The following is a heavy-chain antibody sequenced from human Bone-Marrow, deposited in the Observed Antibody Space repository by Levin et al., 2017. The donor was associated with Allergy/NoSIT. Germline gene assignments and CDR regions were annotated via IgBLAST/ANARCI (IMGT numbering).Heavy chain of an antibody. Sequence: SQTLSLTCTVSGGSISSGDYYWSWIRQPPGKGLEWIGYIYYSGSTYYNPSLKSRVTISVDTSKNQFSLKLSSVTAADTAVYYCARYCGGDCAYYFDYWGQGTLVTVSS. D-gene: IGHD2-21*02. CDR3: ARYCGGDCAYYFDY. CDR1: GGSISSGDYY. J-gene: IGHJ4*02. CDR2: IYYSGST. V-gene: IGHV4-30-4*01.